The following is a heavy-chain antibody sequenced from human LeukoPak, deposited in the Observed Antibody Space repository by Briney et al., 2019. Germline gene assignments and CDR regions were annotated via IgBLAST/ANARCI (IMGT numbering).Heavy chain of an antibody. CDR3: ARDAFSGSGRFYYFDY. V-gene: IGHV3-74*03. D-gene: IGHD3-10*01. J-gene: IGHJ4*02. Sequence: PGGSLRLSCAASGFSFSTSWMHWVRQAPGKGLVWVSRIHSDGIGTTYADSVKGRFTISRDNSKNTLDLQMNNLRAEDTAVYYCARDAFSGSGRFYYFDYWGQGTLVTVSS. CDR1: GFSFSTSW. CDR2: IHSDGIGT.